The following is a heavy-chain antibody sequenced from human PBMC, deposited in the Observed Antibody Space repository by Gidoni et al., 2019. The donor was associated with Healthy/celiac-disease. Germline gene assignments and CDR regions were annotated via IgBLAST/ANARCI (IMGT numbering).Heavy chain of an antibody. CDR2: IFSNDEK. CDR1: GFSLSNARMG. V-gene: IGHV2-26*01. CDR3: ARIEGAEYFQH. Sequence: QVTLKESGPVLVQPTETLTLTCTVSGFSLSNARMGVSWIRQPPGKALEWLAHIFSNDEKSYSTSLKSRLTISKDTSKSQVVLTMTNMDPVDTATYYCARIEGAEYFQHWGQGTLVTVSS. J-gene: IGHJ1*01.